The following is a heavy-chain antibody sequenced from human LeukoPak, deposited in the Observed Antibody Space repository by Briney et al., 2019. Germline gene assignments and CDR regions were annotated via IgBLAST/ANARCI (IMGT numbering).Heavy chain of an antibody. CDR3: AREVARGGSGSSYYYYYYMDV. CDR1: GGSISSYY. J-gene: IGHJ6*03. D-gene: IGHD3-10*01. Sequence: PSETLSLTCTVSGGSISSYYWSWIRQPAGKGLEWIGRIYTSGSTNYNPSLKSRVTMSVDTSKNQFSLKLSSVTAADTAVYYCAREVARGGSGSSYYYYYYMDVWGKGTTVTVSS. V-gene: IGHV4-4*07. CDR2: IYTSGST.